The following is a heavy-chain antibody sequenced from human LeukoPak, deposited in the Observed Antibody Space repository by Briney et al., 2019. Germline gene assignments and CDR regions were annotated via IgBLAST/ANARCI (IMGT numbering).Heavy chain of an antibody. Sequence: GGSLRLSCAASGFTFSRYWMHWVRQAPGKGLVWVSRINSDGSSTSYADSVKGRFTISRDNAKNSLYLQMNSLRAEDTAVYYCAKDYYDSSGYRRLKGGYYFDYWGQGTLVTVSS. CDR3: AKDYYDSSGYRRLKGGYYFDY. CDR1: GFTFSRYW. D-gene: IGHD3-22*01. CDR2: INSDGSST. V-gene: IGHV3-74*01. J-gene: IGHJ4*02.